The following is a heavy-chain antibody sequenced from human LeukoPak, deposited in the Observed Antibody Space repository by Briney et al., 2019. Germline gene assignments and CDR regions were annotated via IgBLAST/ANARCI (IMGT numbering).Heavy chain of an antibody. V-gene: IGHV3-23*01. CDR3: AKDYEYNSNTWYFH. CDR1: GFTFNKFA. J-gene: IGHJ4*02. D-gene: IGHD6-13*01. Sequence: PGGSLRLSCAASGFTFNKFAMSWVRQAPGKGLEWVSGIIENGGETYYADSVRGRFTISRDNSKYTLYLQMNSLRAEDTAVYYCAKDYEYNSNTWYFHWGRGTLVSVSS. CDR2: IIENGGET.